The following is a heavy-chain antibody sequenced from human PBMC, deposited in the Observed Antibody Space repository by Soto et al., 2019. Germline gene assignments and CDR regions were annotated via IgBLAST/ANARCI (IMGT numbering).Heavy chain of an antibody. CDR3: ARAIFGVVNRGMAV. CDR2: ISYDGSNK. D-gene: IGHD3-3*01. Sequence: GGPLSLSCAASGVTVSSDGMHWVRKAQGKGLEWVAVISYDGSNKYYADSVKGRFTISRDNSKITLYLQMNSLRAEDTAVYYCARAIFGVVNRGMAVWGKGTTVPVSP. J-gene: IGHJ6*04. CDR1: GVTVSSDG. V-gene: IGHV3-30-3*01.